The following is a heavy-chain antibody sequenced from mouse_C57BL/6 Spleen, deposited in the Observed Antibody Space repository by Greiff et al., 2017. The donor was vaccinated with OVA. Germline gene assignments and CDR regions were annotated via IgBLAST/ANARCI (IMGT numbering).Heavy chain of an antibody. Sequence: EVQLVASWGGLVKPGGSLKLSCAASGFTFSDYGMHWVRQAPEKGLEWVAYISSGSSTIYYADTVKGRFTISRYNAKNTLFLQMTSLRSEDTAMYYCARDDYDPYYAMDYWGQGTSVTVSS. CDR3: ARDDYDPYYAMDY. CDR2: ISSGSSTI. CDR1: GFTFSDYG. D-gene: IGHD2-4*01. J-gene: IGHJ4*01. V-gene: IGHV5-17*01.